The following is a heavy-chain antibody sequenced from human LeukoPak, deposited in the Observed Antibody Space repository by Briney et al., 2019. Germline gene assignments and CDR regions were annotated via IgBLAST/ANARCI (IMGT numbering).Heavy chain of an antibody. CDR2: IIPIFGTA. D-gene: IGHD5-18*01. V-gene: IGHV1-69*13. Sequence: ASVKVSCKASGGTFSSYAISWVRQAPGQGLEWMGGIIPIFGTANYAQKFQGRVTITADESTSTAYMELSSLRSEDTAVYYCASRGVDTAMGMIWGQGTMVTVSS. CDR1: GGTFSSYA. CDR3: ASRGVDTAMGMI. J-gene: IGHJ3*02.